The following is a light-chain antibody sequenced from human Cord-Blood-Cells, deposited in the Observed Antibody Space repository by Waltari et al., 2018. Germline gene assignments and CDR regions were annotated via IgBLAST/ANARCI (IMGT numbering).Light chain of an antibody. CDR2: QDS. J-gene: IGLJ2*01. Sequence: SYDLTQPPPVFVSPAQTASTTCSGQQLGDQYACWYPQKQGQSPVLVIYQDSKRPPGNPDRFSGSNSGNTATLTISGTQAMDEADYYCQAWDSSTAVVFGGGTKLTVL. CDR3: QAWDSSTAVV. CDR1: QLGDQY. V-gene: IGLV3-1*01.